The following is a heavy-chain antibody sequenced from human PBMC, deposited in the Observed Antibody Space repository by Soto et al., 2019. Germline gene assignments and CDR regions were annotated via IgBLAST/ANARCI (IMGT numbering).Heavy chain of an antibody. CDR2: VIPLFDTA. Sequence: QVQVVQSGAEVKKPGSSVKVSCKVSGGIFTNNAISWVRQAPGQGLEWLGGVIPLFDTAYYAQIFRGRLRTSADGATTTAYMELSGLTSADTVVYFCATGGHNDGYNFYHGMDVWGQGTTVTVS. CDR1: GGIFTNNA. CDR3: ATGGHNDGYNFYHGMDV. D-gene: IGHD5-18*01. J-gene: IGHJ6*02. V-gene: IGHV1-69*01.